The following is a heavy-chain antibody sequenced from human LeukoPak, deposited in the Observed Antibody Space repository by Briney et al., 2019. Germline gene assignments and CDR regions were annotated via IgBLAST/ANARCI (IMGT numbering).Heavy chain of an antibody. J-gene: IGHJ4*02. CDR3: AKRGIVIRAVIIIGFHKEAYYFDY. CDR1: GITLSNYG. Sequence: GSLRLSCVVSGITLSNYGMSWVRQAPGKRLEWVSGISERGGSTNYADSVKGRFIISRYTSKNTVYLQMNSLRVEDTAVYFCAKRGIVIRAVIIIGFHKEAYYFDYWGQGILVTVSS. D-gene: IGHD3-10*01. CDR2: ISERGGST. V-gene: IGHV3-23*01.